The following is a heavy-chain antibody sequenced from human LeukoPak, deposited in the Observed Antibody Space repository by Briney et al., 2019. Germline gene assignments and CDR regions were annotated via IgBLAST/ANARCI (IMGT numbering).Heavy chain of an antibody. CDR3: AEEYCRGRCYEDYFDY. CDR1: GFTFSSSG. D-gene: IGHD2-15*01. Sequence: GGSLRLSCAASGFTFSSSGMHWVRQAPGKGLEWVAVISYDGSKKYYADSVKGRFTISRDNSKNTLSLQVNSLRAEDTAVYYCAEEYCRGRCYEDYFDYWGQGTLVTVSS. V-gene: IGHV3-30*18. CDR2: ISYDGSKK. J-gene: IGHJ4*02.